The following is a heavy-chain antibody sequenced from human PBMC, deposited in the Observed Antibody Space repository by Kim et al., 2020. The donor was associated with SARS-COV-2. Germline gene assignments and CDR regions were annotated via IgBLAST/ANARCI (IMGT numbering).Heavy chain of an antibody. Sequence: SETLYLTCSVSGGSIRSGGKFWTWIRQHPAKGLEWIGYISYSGNSHYSPSLRSRVNISLQTSENQFSLELTSVTAADTAVYYCARGQPLDYWGQGILVTVSS. CDR2: ISYSGNS. D-gene: IGHD2-2*01. CDR3: ARGQPLDY. CDR1: GGSIRSGGKF. J-gene: IGHJ4*02. V-gene: IGHV4-31*03.